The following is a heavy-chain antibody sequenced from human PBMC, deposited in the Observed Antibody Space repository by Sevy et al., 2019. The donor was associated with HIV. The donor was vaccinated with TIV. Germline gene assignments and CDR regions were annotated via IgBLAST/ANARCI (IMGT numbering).Heavy chain of an antibody. Sequence: SQTLSLTCAISGDSVSSNSAAWNWIRQSPSRGLEWLGRTYYRAKWDNDYAVSVKSRITINPDTSKNQFSLQLNSVTPEDTAVYYCAREEGMTTVIAYYYYGMDVWGQGTTVTVSS. CDR3: AREEGMTTVIAYYYYGMDV. J-gene: IGHJ6*02. V-gene: IGHV6-1*01. CDR2: TYYRAKWDN. CDR1: GDSVSSNSAA. D-gene: IGHD4-17*01.